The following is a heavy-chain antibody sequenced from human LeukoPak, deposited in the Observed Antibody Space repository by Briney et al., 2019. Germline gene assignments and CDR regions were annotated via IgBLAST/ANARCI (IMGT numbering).Heavy chain of an antibody. D-gene: IGHD3-10*01. CDR3: ATEVRGWGSPLVDV. V-gene: IGHV1-2*02. CDR1: GYTFTSYG. J-gene: IGHJ6*04. Sequence: ASVKVSCKASGYTFTSYGISWVRQAPGQGLEWMGWINPNSGGTNYAQKFQGRVTMTRDTSISTAYMELSRLRSDDTAVYYCATEVRGWGSPLVDVWGKGTTVTVSS. CDR2: INPNSGGT.